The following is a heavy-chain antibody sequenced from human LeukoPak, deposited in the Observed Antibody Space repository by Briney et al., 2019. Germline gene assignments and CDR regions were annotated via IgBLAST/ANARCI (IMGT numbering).Heavy chain of an antibody. Sequence: PGGSLRLSCAASGFTFSSYWMSWVRQAPGKGLEWVANIKQDGSEKYYVDSVKGRFTISRDNAKNSLYLQMNSLRAEDTAVYYCARILRSRYDSSGYYDYYYYYYMDVWGKGTTVTVSS. CDR2: IKQDGSEK. V-gene: IGHV3-7*01. J-gene: IGHJ6*03. CDR1: GFTFSSYW. D-gene: IGHD3-22*01. CDR3: ARILRSRYDSSGYYDYYYYYYMDV.